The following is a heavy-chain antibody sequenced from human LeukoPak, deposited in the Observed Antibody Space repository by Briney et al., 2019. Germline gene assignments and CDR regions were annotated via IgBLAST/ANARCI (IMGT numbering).Heavy chain of an antibody. CDR1: GYSFTTYF. V-gene: IGHV1-46*01. Sequence: ASVKVSCKASGYSFTTYFMHWLRQAPGQGPEWMGINNPRGGSTDYAQKFQDRITMTSDTSTSTVYMELKSLTSEDTAVHFCARVGTTGATADNWGQGTLVTVSS. CDR2: NNPRGGST. CDR3: ARVGTTGATADN. D-gene: IGHD4-11*01. J-gene: IGHJ4*02.